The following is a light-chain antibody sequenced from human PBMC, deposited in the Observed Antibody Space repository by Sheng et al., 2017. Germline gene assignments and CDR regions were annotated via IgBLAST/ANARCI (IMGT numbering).Light chain of an antibody. CDR2: GAS. CDR1: QGVSDW. J-gene: IGKJ1*01. CDR3: QQYNSYSPWT. Sequence: DTQMTQSPSSVSASVGDRVTITCRASQGVSDWLVWYQQKPGKAPKLLIYGASILQSGVPSRFTGSGSGTEFTLTINSLQPDDFATYYCQQYNSYSPWTFGQGTRVEIK. V-gene: IGKV1D-16*01.